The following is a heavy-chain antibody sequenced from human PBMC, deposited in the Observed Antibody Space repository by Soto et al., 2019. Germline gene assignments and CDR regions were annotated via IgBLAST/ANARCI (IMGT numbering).Heavy chain of an antibody. D-gene: IGHD2-2*01. CDR3: ARGFCSSPPCHFDS. V-gene: IGHV1-8*01. CDR1: GYTFTNYD. Sequence: ASVKVSCKASGYTFTNYDINWVRQATGQGLEWMGWVNPNSGNTRYAQKFQGRVTMTTNTSITTAYMELSSLRSEDTAVYFCARGFCSSPPCHFDSWGQATLVTVSS. CDR2: VNPNSGNT. J-gene: IGHJ4*02.